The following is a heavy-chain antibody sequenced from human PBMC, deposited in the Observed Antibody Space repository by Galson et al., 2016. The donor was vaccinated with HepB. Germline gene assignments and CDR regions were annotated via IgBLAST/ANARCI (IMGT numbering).Heavy chain of an antibody. CDR2: INPGNGNT. CDR1: GYTFTSYY. J-gene: IGHJ4*02. D-gene: IGHD2/OR15-2a*01. CDR3: AREFGDCNSLECSKQHFDH. Sequence: SVKVSCKASGYTFTSYYMHWVRQAPGQGLEWMAIINPGNGNTNYAQKFQGRITMTRDTSTSTVYMELSSLRSEDTAVYYCAREFGDCNSLECSKQHFDHWGQGSLVTVSS. V-gene: IGHV1-46*01.